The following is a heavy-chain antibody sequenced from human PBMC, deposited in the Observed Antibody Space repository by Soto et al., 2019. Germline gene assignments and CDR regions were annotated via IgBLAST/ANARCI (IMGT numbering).Heavy chain of an antibody. CDR2: IRSKAYGGTT. CDR3: TRDRSNVHDFSRWGPYYFDY. J-gene: IGHJ4*02. Sequence: GGSLRLSCTASGFTFGDYAMSWFRQAPGKGLEWVGFIRSKAYGGTTEYAASVKGRFTISRDDSKSIAYLQMNSLKTEDTAVYYCTRDRSNVHDFSRWGPYYFDYWGQGTLVTVSS. CDR1: GFTFGDYA. V-gene: IGHV3-49*03. D-gene: IGHD3-3*01.